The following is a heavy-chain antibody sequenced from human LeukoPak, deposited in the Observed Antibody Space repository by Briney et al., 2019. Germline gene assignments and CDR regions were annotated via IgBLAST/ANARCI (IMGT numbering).Heavy chain of an antibody. CDR3: ARSSRRIVGATRAFDI. CDR1: GESFSGCY. Sequence: SEPLSLTCAVYGESFSGCYWSWIRQPPGKGLEWIGEINHSGSTNYNPSLKSRVTISVDTSKNQFSLQLSSVTAADTAVYYCARSSRRIVGATRAFDIWGQGTMVTVSS. V-gene: IGHV4-34*01. J-gene: IGHJ3*02. D-gene: IGHD1-26*01. CDR2: INHSGST.